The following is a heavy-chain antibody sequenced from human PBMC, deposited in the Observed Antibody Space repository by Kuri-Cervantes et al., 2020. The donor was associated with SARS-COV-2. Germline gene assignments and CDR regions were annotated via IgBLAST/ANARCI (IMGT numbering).Heavy chain of an antibody. Sequence: GGSLRLSCAASGFTFSSYAMHWVRQAPGKGLEYVSAISSNGGSTYYANSVKGRFTISRDNSKNTLYLQMGSLRAEDMAVYYCARVGCSSTSCYTGDYYYGMDVWGQGTTVTVSS. CDR2: ISSNGGST. V-gene: IGHV3-64*01. CDR3: ARVGCSSTSCYTGDYYYGMDV. CDR1: GFTFSSYA. J-gene: IGHJ6*02. D-gene: IGHD2-2*02.